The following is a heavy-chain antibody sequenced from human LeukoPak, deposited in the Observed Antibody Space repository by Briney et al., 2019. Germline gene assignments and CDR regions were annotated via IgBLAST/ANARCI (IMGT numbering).Heavy chain of an antibody. J-gene: IGHJ4*02. CDR1: GGSFSGYY. Sequence: SETLSLTCAVYGGSFSGYYWSWIRQPPGKGLEWIGEINHSGSTNYDPSLKSRVTISVDTSKNQFSLKLSSVTAADTAVYYCARRGDQGIVVVAATTFDYWGQGTLVTVSS. V-gene: IGHV4-34*01. CDR2: INHSGST. D-gene: IGHD2-15*01. CDR3: ARRGDQGIVVVAATTFDY.